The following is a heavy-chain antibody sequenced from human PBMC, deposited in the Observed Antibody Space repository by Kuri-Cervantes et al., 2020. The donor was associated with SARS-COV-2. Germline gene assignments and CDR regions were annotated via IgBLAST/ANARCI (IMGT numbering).Heavy chain of an antibody. CDR1: GESVPSNSAA. J-gene: IGHJ3*02. V-gene: IGHV6-1*01. CDR3: AREQISRIVLQSGTFAI. D-gene: IGHD6-6*01. Sequence: SCAISGESVPSNSAAWDWIRQSPSRGIEWLRRTYYNSQWYTDYSPSVKSRIIIRSDTSQNHVSLQLNSVTPEDTAVYYCAREQISRIVLQSGTFAIWGQGTMVTVSS. CDR2: TYYNSQWYT.